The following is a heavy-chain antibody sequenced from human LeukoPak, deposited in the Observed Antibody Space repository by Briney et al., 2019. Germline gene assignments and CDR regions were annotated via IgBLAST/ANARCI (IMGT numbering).Heavy chain of an antibody. Sequence: SVKVSCKASGGTFSSYAISWVRQAPGQGLEWMGGIIPIFGTANYAQKFQGRVTITADESTSTAYLDLSSLRSDDTAVYYCARDGDYGTGSYYRGCIDSWGQGTPVTVSP. J-gene: IGHJ4*02. CDR3: ARDGDYGTGSYYRGCIDS. D-gene: IGHD3-10*01. CDR1: GGTFSSYA. V-gene: IGHV1-69*13. CDR2: IIPIFGTA.